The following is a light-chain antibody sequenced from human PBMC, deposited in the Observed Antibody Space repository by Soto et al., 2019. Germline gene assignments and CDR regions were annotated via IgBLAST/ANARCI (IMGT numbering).Light chain of an antibody. CDR3: NSYTTSSTHI. Sequence: QSALTQSASVSGSPGQSITISCTGTSSDIGGYNYVSWYQQHPGKAPKLLIYDVSHRPSGVSNRFSGSKSGNTASLTISGLQAEDEADYYCNSYTTSSTHIFGGGTQLTVL. CDR2: DVS. J-gene: IGLJ2*01. V-gene: IGLV2-14*01. CDR1: SSDIGGYNY.